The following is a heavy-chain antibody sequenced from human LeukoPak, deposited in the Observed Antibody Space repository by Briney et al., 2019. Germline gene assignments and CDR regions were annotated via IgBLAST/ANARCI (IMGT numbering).Heavy chain of an antibody. J-gene: IGHJ3*02. V-gene: IGHV3-66*01. D-gene: IGHD1-14*01. CDR2: IYRDGNT. CDR3: ARESEPAGLAFDI. Sequence: GGSLRLSCAASGFTVSNNYMSWVRQAPGKGLEWVSLIYRDGNTNYADSVKGRFAISRDKSKNTLSLQMNSLRAEDTAVYYCARESEPAGLAFDIWGQGTMVTVSS. CDR1: GFTVSNNY.